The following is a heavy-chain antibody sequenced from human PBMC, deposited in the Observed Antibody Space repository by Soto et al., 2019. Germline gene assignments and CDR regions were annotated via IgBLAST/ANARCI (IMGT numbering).Heavy chain of an antibody. V-gene: IGHV3-33*01. CDR2: IWYDGSNK. CDR1: GFRFSSYG. Sequence: QVQLVESGGGVVQPGRSLRLSCAASGFRFSSYGMNWVRQSPGKGLGWVAVIWYDGSNKFYGNSVKGRFTISRDNSRNTLYLQMNSLRDEDTAVYYCATEGKDDSVKGGFDNWGQGTLVTVSS. D-gene: IGHD3-22*01. CDR3: ATEGKDDSVKGGFDN. J-gene: IGHJ4*02.